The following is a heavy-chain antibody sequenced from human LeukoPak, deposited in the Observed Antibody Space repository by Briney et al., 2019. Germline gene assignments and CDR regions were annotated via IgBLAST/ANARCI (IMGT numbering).Heavy chain of an antibody. CDR1: GFTFSSYA. J-gene: IGHJ4*02. V-gene: IGHV3-66*01. CDR2: IYSGGNT. D-gene: IGHD6-19*01. CDR3: ATRAVAAPY. Sequence: GGSLRLSCAASGFTFSSYAMSWVRQAPGKGLEWVSLIYSGGNTQYADSVKGRFIIFRDSSKNTLHLQMNSLRVEDTAVYYCATRAVAAPYWGQGTLVTVSS.